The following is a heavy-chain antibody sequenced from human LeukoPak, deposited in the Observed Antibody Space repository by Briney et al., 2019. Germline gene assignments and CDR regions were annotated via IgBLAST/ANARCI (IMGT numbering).Heavy chain of an antibody. CDR3: AREGDGYRYYFDY. Sequence: SETLSLTCTVSGGSISSGSYYWSRIRQPAGKGLEWIGRIYTSGSTNYNPSLKSRVTISVDTSKNQFSLKLSSVTAADTAVYYCAREGDGYRYYFDYWGQGTLVTVSS. CDR2: IYTSGST. J-gene: IGHJ4*02. V-gene: IGHV4-61*02. D-gene: IGHD5-24*01. CDR1: GGSISSGSYY.